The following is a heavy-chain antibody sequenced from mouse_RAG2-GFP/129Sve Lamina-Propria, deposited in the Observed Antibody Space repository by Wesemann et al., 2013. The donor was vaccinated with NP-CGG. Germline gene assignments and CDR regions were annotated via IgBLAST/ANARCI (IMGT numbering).Heavy chain of an antibody. Sequence: EVQLQQSGPELVKPGASVKISCKASGYTFTDYYMNWVKQSHGKSLEWIGDINPNNGGTSYNQKFKGKATLTVDKSSSTAYMELRSLTSEDSAVYYCARGVVEPVYWYFDVWGTGTTVTVSS. J-gene: IGHJ1*03. CDR2: INPNNGGT. V-gene: IGHV1-26*01. D-gene: IGHD1-1*01. CDR1: GYTFTDYY. CDR3: ARGVVEPVYWYFDV.